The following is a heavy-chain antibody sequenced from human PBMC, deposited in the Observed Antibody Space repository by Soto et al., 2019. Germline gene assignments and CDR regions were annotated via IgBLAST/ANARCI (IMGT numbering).Heavy chain of an antibody. CDR2: INHSGGT. D-gene: IGHD3-10*01. V-gene: IGHV4-34*01. CDR1: GGSFRDYF. Sequence: SVTLCLRCAVYGGSFRDYFWSWVRQPPGRGREWIGEINHSGGTNDNPSLKSRVAMSVDTSKNQFSLRLSSVTAADTAMYYCARILSSGSYFPFDYWGQGTVVTVSS. J-gene: IGHJ4*02. CDR3: ARILSSGSYFPFDY.